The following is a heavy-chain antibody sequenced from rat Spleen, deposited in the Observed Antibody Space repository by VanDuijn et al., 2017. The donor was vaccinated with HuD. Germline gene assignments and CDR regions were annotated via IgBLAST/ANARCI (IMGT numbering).Heavy chain of an antibody. CDR1: GFTFSNYD. Sequence: EVQLVESGGGLVQPGRSLKLSCAASGFTFSNYDMAWVRQAPTKGLEWVASISTSGGSTYYRDSVKGRFTVSRDNAKSTLYLQMDSLRSEDTATYYCARHRDYSSYMNVMDAWGQGASVTVSS. V-gene: IGHV5-25*01. J-gene: IGHJ4*01. D-gene: IGHD1-2*01. CDR3: ARHRDYSSYMNVMDA. CDR2: ISTSGGST.